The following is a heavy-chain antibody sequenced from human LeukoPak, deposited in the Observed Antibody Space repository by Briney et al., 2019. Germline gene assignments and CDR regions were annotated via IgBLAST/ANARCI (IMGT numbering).Heavy chain of an antibody. CDR1: GFTFSSYG. D-gene: IGHD3-16*01. V-gene: IGHV3-33*01. Sequence: GGCLRLSCAASGFTFSSYGMHWVRQAPGKGLECVAVILNDGTQEKYADSVKGRFTISRDNSKNTLFLQMNSLRAEDTAVYYCARDDALGDNALDIWGQGTMVTVSS. CDR2: ILNDGTQE. J-gene: IGHJ3*02. CDR3: ARDDALGDNALDI.